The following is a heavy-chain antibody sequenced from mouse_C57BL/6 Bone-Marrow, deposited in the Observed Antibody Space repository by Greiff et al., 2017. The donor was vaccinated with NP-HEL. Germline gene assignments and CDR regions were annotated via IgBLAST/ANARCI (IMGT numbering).Heavy chain of an antibody. D-gene: IGHD2-1*01. CDR3: ARRGAYGNAWFAY. CDR2: IDPSDSET. Sequence: QVQLKQPGAELVRPGSSVKLSCKASGYTFTSYWMHWVKQRPIQGLEWIGNIDPSDSETHYNQKFKDKATLTVDKSSSTAYMQLSSLTSEDSAVYYCARRGAYGNAWFAYWGQGTLVTVSA. J-gene: IGHJ3*01. CDR1: GYTFTSYW. V-gene: IGHV1-52*01.